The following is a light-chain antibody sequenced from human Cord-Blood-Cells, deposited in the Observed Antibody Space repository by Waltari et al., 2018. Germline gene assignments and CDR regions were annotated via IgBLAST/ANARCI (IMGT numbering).Light chain of an antibody. CDR3: CSYAGSYTRV. Sequence: QSALTQPRPVSGSPGQSVPISCTGTSSDVGGYNFAPWYQQHPGKAPKLMIYDVSKRPSGVPDRFSGSKSGNTASLTISGLQAEDEADYYCCSYAGSYTRVFGGGTKLTVL. V-gene: IGLV2-11*01. CDR2: DVS. J-gene: IGLJ2*01. CDR1: SSDVGGYNF.